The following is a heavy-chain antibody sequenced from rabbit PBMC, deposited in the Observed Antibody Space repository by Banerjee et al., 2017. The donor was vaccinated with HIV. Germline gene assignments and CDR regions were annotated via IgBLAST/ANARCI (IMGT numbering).Heavy chain of an antibody. Sequence: QLKETGGGLVQPGGSLTLSCKASGFDFNHYYMSWVRQAPGKGLEWIGIIDAGKGTTDYASWVNGRFTISSDNAQNTVDLQLNSLTAADTATYFCARDGAGYAGYGYAHLWGQGTLVTVS. CDR3: ARDGAGYAGYGYAHL. CDR1: GFDFNHYY. D-gene: IGHD6-1*01. CDR2: IDAGKGTT. J-gene: IGHJ3*01. V-gene: IGHV1S7*01.